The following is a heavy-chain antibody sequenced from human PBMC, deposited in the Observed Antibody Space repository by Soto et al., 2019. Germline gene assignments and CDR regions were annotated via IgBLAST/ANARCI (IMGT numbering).Heavy chain of an antibody. CDR2: IGSGDT. Sequence: QGQLVQSGATQEKPGASVKVSCEAFGYSFDSYAYSWVRQAPGQGLEWMGRIGSGDTNYAQKLQGRVTMTTDTSTNTAYMELRSLRSDDTALYYCARENDPYGFDLWGQGTMVTVSS. CDR1: GYSFDSYA. J-gene: IGHJ3*01. CDR3: ARENDPYGFDL. V-gene: IGHV1-18*01.